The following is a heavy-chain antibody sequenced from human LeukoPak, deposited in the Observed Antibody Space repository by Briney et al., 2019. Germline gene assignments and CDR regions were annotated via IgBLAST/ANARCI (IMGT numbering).Heavy chain of an antibody. CDR3: AKERPTSWLLLDWHFDL. CDR1: GFTFNNYA. J-gene: IGHJ2*01. Sequence: GGSLRLSCAASGFTFNNYALAWVRQTPEKGLECVSAISGDGVSPYYVDSVKGRFTISRDNSKNILYLQLTNLRTDDTAVYHCAKERPTSWLLLDWHFDLWGRGTLVTVSS. V-gene: IGHV3-23*01. D-gene: IGHD3-22*01. CDR2: ISGDGVSP.